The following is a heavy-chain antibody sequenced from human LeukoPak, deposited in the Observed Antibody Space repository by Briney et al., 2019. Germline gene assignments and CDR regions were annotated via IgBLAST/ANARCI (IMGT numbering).Heavy chain of an antibody. CDR3: AKDTRRSYYSSSCLDY. Sequence: PGGSLRLSCAASGFTFSSYAMSWVRQAPGKGLEWVSAISGSGGSTYYADSVKGRFTISRDNSKNTLYPQMNSLRAEDTAVYYCAKDTRRSYYSSSCLDYWGQGTLVTVSS. J-gene: IGHJ4*02. CDR1: GFTFSSYA. D-gene: IGHD6-13*01. V-gene: IGHV3-23*01. CDR2: ISGSGGST.